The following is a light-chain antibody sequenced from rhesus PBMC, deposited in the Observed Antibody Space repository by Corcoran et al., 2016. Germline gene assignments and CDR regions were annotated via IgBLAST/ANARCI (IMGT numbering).Light chain of an antibody. CDR2: AAS. CDR3: QHYYDNPYS. CDR1: QNIYSN. V-gene: IGKV1S12*01. Sequence: DIQMTQSPSALSASVGDRVTISCRASQNIYSNLAWYQQKPGKAPKLLIYAASRLQTGIPSRFRGSGSGTDFTLTISSLQPEDSAAYYCQHYYDNPYSFGQGTKVEIK. J-gene: IGKJ2*01.